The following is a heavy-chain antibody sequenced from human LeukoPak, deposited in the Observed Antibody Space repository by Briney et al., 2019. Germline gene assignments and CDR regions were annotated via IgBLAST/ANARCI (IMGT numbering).Heavy chain of an antibody. J-gene: IGHJ5*02. CDR1: GGTFSSYA. V-gene: IGHV1-69*05. D-gene: IGHD2-2*01. Sequence: ASVKVSCKASGGTFSSYANSWVRQAPGQGLEWMGGIIPIFGTANYAQKFQGRVTITTDESTSTAYMELSSLRSEDTAVYYCASSHPGYCSSTSCYENWFDPWGQGTLVTVSS. CDR2: IIPIFGTA. CDR3: ASSHPGYCSSTSCYENWFDP.